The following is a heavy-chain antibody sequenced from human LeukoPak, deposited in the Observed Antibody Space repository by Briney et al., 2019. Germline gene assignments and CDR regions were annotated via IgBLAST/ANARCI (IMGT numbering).Heavy chain of an antibody. CDR3: ARDRSLRPYGDYYYYYMDV. Sequence: GGSLRLSCAASGFTFSGYSMNWVRQAPGKGLEWVSYISSSSSTIYYADSAKGRFTISRDNAKNSLYLQMNSLRAEDTAVYYCARDRSLRPYGDYYYYYMDVWGKGTTVTVSS. CDR2: ISSSSSTI. V-gene: IGHV3-48*01. J-gene: IGHJ6*03. D-gene: IGHD4-17*01. CDR1: GFTFSGYS.